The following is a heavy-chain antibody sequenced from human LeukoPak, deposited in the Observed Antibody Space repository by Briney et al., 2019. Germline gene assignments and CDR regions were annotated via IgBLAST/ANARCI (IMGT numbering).Heavy chain of an antibody. CDR2: IKQDGSEI. J-gene: IGHJ5*02. Sequence: GGSLRLSCAASGFTFSSFWMSWVRQAPGKRPEWVANIKQDGSEIYYVDSVKGRFTISRDNAKNLLYLQMNSLRAEDTAMYHRSRDVGPNDRWGQGTLVTVSS. V-gene: IGHV3-7*01. CDR3: SRDVGPNDR. D-gene: IGHD3-10*01. CDR1: GFTFSSFW.